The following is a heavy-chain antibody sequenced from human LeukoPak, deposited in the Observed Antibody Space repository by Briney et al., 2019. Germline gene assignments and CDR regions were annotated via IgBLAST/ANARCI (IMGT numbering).Heavy chain of an antibody. Sequence: GGSLSLSCAASGFTFSSYAMHWVRQAPGKGREWVAVISYDGSNKYYADSVKGRFTISRDNSKNTLYLQMNSLRAEDTAVYYCARDEDHKAPRDYWGQGTLVTVSS. CDR1: GFTFSSYA. D-gene: IGHD1-14*01. CDR2: ISYDGSNK. CDR3: ARDEDHKAPRDY. J-gene: IGHJ4*02. V-gene: IGHV3-30*04.